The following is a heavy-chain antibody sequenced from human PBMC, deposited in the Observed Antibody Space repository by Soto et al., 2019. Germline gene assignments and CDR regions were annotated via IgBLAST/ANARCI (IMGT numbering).Heavy chain of an antibody. Sequence: VGSLRLSCAASGFTVSSNYMSWVRQAPGKGLEWVSVIYSGGSTYYADSVKGRFTISRDNAKNSLYLQMNSLRAEDTALYYCAKDLPYYYDGSGYYKTNYFDYWGQGTLVTVSS. CDR2: IYSGGST. J-gene: IGHJ4*02. CDR3: AKDLPYYYDGSGYYKTNYFDY. V-gene: IGHV3-53*05. CDR1: GFTVSSNY. D-gene: IGHD3-22*01.